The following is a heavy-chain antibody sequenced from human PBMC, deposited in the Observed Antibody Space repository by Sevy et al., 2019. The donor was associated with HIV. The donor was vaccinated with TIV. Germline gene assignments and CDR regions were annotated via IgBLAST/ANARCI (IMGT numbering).Heavy chain of an antibody. CDR2: ISSSSSTI. CDR3: ARGLMTTVTIYYFDY. Sequence: GGSLRLSCAASGFTFSSYSMNWVRQAPGKGPEWVSYISSSSSTIYYADSVKGRFTISRDNAKNSLYLQMNSLRDEDTAVYYCARGLMTTVTIYYFDYWGQGTLVTVSS. J-gene: IGHJ4*02. D-gene: IGHD4-17*01. CDR1: GFTFSSYS. V-gene: IGHV3-48*02.